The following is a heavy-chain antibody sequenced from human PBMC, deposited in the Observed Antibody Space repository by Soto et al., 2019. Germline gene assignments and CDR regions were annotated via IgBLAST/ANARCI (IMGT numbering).Heavy chain of an antibody. D-gene: IGHD4-4*01. CDR1: GFTFSSYW. CDR2: IKQDGSEK. CDR3: ARDFGDYSNYFDY. Sequence: EVQLVESGGGLVQPGGSLRLSCAASGFTFSSYWMSWVRQAPGKGLEWVANIKQDGSEKYYVDSVKGRFTISRDNAKNSLYLQMNSLRAEDTAVYYCARDFGDYSNYFDYWGQGTLVTVSS. J-gene: IGHJ4*02. V-gene: IGHV3-7*05.